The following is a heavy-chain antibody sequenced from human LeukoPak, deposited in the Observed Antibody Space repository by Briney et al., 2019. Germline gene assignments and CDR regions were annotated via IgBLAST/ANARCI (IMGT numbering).Heavy chain of an antibody. CDR2: IYYSGST. Sequence: SETLSLTCTVSGGSISSSSYYWGWIRQPPGKGLEWIGSIYYSGSTYYSPSLKSRVTISVDTSKNQFSLKLSSVTAADTAVYYCARLYVAGTFWGQGTLVTVSS. CDR3: ARLYVAGTF. V-gene: IGHV4-39*01. J-gene: IGHJ4*02. CDR1: GGSISSSSYY. D-gene: IGHD2-15*01.